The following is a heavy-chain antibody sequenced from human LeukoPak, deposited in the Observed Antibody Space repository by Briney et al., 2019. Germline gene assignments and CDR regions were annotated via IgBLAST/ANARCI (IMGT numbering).Heavy chain of an antibody. Sequence: PGGSLRLSCAASGFTFSSYAMSWVRQAPGKGLEWVAFIRYDGSNKYYADSVKGRFTISRDNSKNTLYLQMNSLRAEDTAVYYCAKSRSDYLSDAFDIWGQGTMVTVSS. CDR2: IRYDGSNK. V-gene: IGHV3-30*02. CDR3: AKSRSDYLSDAFDI. D-gene: IGHD3-3*01. J-gene: IGHJ3*02. CDR1: GFTFSSYA.